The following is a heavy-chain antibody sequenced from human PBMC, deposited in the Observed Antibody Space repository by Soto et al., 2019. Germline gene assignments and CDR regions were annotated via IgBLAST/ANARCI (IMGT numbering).Heavy chain of an antibody. D-gene: IGHD3-16*01. V-gene: IGHV3-11*01. J-gene: IGHJ6*04. CDR3: ARGEGRSGRVGECGGMDG. CDR1: GFTFSDYY. Sequence: QVQLVESGGGLVKPGGSLRLSCAASGFTFSDYYMSWIRQAPGKGLEWVSYISSSGSTIYYADSVKGRFTISRDNAKKAGGRRGRRRGAGEGAVEECARGEGRSGRVGECGGMDGGGEGGRVTVSS. CDR2: ISSSGSTI.